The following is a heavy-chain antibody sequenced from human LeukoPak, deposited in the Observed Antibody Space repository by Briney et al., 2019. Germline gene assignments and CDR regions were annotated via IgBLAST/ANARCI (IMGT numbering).Heavy chain of an antibody. CDR3: ASITMIGPVDY. J-gene: IGHJ4*02. D-gene: IGHD3-22*01. CDR1: GYTFTGYY. CDR2: INPNRGGK. Sequence: ASVKVSYKASGYTFTGYYMHWVRQAPGQGGEGMGWINPNRGGKKYTQKLQGRVPMTRDTSISTAYMELSRLRSDDTAVYYCASITMIGPVDYWGQGTLVTVSS. V-gene: IGHV1-2*02.